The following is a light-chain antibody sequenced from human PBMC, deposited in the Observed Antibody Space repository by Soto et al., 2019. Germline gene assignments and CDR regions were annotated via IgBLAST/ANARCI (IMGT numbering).Light chain of an antibody. Sequence: QSALPQPRSVSGSPGQSVTISCTGTSSDIGGSNFVSWYQQHPGKAPKLMIYDVTKRPSGVPDRFSGSKSGNTASLTISGLQADDEAGYYCCSDTGRVVFGGGTKLTVL. J-gene: IGLJ2*01. CDR2: DVT. CDR1: SSDIGGSNF. CDR3: CSDTGRVV. V-gene: IGLV2-11*01.